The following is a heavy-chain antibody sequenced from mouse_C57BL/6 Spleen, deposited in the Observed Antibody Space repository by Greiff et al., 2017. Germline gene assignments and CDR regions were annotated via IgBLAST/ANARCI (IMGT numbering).Heavy chain of an antibody. CDR2: IDPSDSYT. V-gene: IGHV1-59*01. D-gene: IGHD4-1*01. CDR1: GYTFTSYW. J-gene: IGHJ2*01. CDR3: ARGVLNWDEGY. Sequence: QVQLQQPGAELVRPGTSVKLSCKASGYTFTSYWMHWVKQRPGQGLEWIGVIDPSDSYTNYNQKFKGKATLTVDTSSSTAYMQLSSLTSEDSAVXYCARGVLNWDEGYWGQGTTLTVSS.